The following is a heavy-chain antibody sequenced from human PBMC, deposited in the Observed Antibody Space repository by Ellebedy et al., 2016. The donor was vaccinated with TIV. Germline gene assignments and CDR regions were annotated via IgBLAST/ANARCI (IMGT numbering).Heavy chain of an antibody. D-gene: IGHD3-22*01. CDR2: INSDGSST. J-gene: IGHJ4*02. Sequence: GGSLRLSCAASGFTFSSYWMHWVRQAPGKGLVWVSRINSDGSSTSYADSVKGRFTISRDNAKNTLYLQMNSLRAEDTAVYYCARGENFDSSGYYYHFGNYWGQGTLVTVSS. CDR1: GFTFSSYW. V-gene: IGHV3-74*01. CDR3: ARGENFDSSGYYYHFGNY.